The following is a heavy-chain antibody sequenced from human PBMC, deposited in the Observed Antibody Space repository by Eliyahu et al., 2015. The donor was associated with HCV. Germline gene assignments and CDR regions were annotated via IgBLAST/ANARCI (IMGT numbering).Heavy chain of an antibody. CDR2: IIPILGIA. Sequence: QVQLVQSGAEVKKPGSSVKVSCKASGDTFSSYAISWVRQAPGQGLEWMGRIIPILGIANYAQKFQGRVTITADKSTSTAYMELSSLRSEDTAVYYCARAHDNFDYWGQGTLVTVSS. V-gene: IGHV1-69*04. CDR3: ARAHDNFDY. CDR1: GDTFSSYA. J-gene: IGHJ4*02.